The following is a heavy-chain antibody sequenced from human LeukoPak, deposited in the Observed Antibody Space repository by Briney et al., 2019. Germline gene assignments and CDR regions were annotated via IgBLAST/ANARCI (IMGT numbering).Heavy chain of an antibody. J-gene: IGHJ4*02. Sequence: PGGSLRLSCAASGFTFSSYWMHWVRQAPGKGLVWVSRINSDGSSTSYADSVKGRFTISRDNSKNTLYLHMNSLRAEDTAMYYCAKDYSSSWLYYFDYWGQGTLVTVSS. V-gene: IGHV3-74*01. CDR2: INSDGSST. D-gene: IGHD6-13*01. CDR1: GFTFSSYW. CDR3: AKDYSSSWLYYFDY.